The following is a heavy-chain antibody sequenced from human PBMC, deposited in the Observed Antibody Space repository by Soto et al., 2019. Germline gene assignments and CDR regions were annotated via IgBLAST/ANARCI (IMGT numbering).Heavy chain of an antibody. V-gene: IGHV3-30*18. CDR2: ISSDGNNK. Sequence: QVQLEESGGGVVQPGRSLRLSCAASGFAFGDYGMHRVRQAPGKGLEWVAIISSDGNNKYYADSVKGRFTISRDNSQNTLFLQMNSLRADDTALYYCAKNHLGKPFYYYYIMDAWGQGTTVTVSS. CDR3: AKNHLGKPFYYYYIMDA. CDR1: GFAFGDYG. J-gene: IGHJ6*02. D-gene: IGHD6-13*01.